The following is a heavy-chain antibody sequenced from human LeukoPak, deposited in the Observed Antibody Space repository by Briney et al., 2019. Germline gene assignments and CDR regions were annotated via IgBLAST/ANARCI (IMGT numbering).Heavy chain of an antibody. D-gene: IGHD3-9*01. CDR2: AYVVGSA. CDR1: GVIVSHTY. J-gene: IGHJ4*02. CDR3: ARGIYTGYYAPWGFAY. Sequence: SGGALRLSCAASGVIVSHTYMSSGRQAPGKGREWGSLAYVVGSAHYADSVKGRFTLSTDNSKNTLNLKMNSLRGEDTAVYFCARGIYTGYYAPWGFAYWGQGTLVTVSS. V-gene: IGHV3-66*01.